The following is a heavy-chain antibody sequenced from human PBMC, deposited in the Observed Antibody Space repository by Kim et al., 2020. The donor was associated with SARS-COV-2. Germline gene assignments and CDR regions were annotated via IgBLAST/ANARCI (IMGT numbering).Heavy chain of an antibody. Sequence: GGSLRLSCAASGFTFSDYYMSWIRQAPGKGLEWVSYISSSGSTIYYADSVKGRFTISRDNAKNSLYLQMNSLRAEDTAVYYCARVVLASPHEGAFDIWGQGTMVTVSS. D-gene: IGHD2-15*01. CDR1: GFTFSDYY. J-gene: IGHJ3*02. CDR2: ISSSGSTI. V-gene: IGHV3-11*04. CDR3: ARVVLASPHEGAFDI.